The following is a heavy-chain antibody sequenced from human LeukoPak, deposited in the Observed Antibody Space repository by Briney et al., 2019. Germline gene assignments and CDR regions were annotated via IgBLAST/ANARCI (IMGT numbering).Heavy chain of an antibody. CDR1: GGSFSGYY. CDR2: INHSGST. Sequence: SETLSLTCAVYGGSFSGYYWSWIRQPPGKGLEWIGEINHSGSTNYNPSLKSRVTISVDTSKDQFSLKLSSVTAADTAVYYCARGGYDSSGYSPDYWGQGTLVTVSS. J-gene: IGHJ4*02. CDR3: ARGGYDSSGYSPDY. V-gene: IGHV4-34*01. D-gene: IGHD3-22*01.